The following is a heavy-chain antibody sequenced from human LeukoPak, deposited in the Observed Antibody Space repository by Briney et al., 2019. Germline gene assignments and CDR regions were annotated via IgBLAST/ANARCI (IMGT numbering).Heavy chain of an antibody. CDR2: ISAYNGNT. J-gene: IGHJ5*02. CDR3: ARDYHHYGSGSSNWFDP. D-gene: IGHD3-10*01. V-gene: IGHV1-18*04. Sequence: ASVKVSCKASGYTFTSYGISWVRQAPGQGLEWMGWISAYNGNTNYAQKLQGRVTMTTDTSTSTAYMELRSLRSDDTAVYYCARDYHHYGSGSSNWFDPWGQGTLVTVSS. CDR1: GYTFTSYG.